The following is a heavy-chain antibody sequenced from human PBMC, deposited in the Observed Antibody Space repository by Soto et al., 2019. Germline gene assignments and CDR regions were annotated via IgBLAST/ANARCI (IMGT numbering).Heavy chain of an antibody. CDR2: FDPEDGET. V-gene: IGHV1-24*01. Sequence: ASVKVSCKVSGYTLTELSMHWVRQAPGKGLEWMGGFDPEDGETIYAQKFQGRVTMTEDTSTDTAYMELSSLRAEDTAVYYCARHTTQTNWFDPWGQGTLVTVSS. CDR1: GYTLTELS. D-gene: IGHD2-2*01. J-gene: IGHJ5*02. CDR3: ARHTTQTNWFDP.